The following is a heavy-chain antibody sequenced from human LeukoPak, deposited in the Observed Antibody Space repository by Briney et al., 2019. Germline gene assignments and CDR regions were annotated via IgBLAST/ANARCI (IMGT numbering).Heavy chain of an antibody. CDR1: GFTFSIYA. D-gene: IGHD2-2*01. J-gene: IGHJ6*02. CDR2: ISGSGGST. Sequence: GGSLRLSCAASGFTFSIYAMSWVRQAPGKGLEWVSAISGSGGSTYYADSVKGRLIISRDNSKSTLYLQMNSLRAEDTAVYYCGRYCSSTSCYSGYYYGMDVWGQGTTVTVSS. V-gene: IGHV3-23*01. CDR3: GRYCSSTSCYSGYYYGMDV.